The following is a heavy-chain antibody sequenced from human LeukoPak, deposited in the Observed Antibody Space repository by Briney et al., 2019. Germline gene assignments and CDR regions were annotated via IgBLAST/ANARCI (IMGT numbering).Heavy chain of an antibody. CDR2: ISSSGSYI. CDR1: GFTFSSYS. Sequence: GGSLRLSCAASGFTFSSYSMNRVRQAPGKGPEWVSSISSSGSYIYYADSVKGRFTISRDNAKNSLYLQMNSLRAEDTAVYYCARDTYYYDSSGYKPGEIDYWGQGTLVTVSS. V-gene: IGHV3-21*01. D-gene: IGHD3-22*01. CDR3: ARDTYYYDSSGYKPGEIDY. J-gene: IGHJ4*02.